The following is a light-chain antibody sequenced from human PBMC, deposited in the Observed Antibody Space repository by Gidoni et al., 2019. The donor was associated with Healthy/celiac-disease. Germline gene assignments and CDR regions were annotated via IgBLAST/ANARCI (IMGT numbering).Light chain of an antibody. CDR1: QSVSSSY. V-gene: IGKV3-20*01. J-gene: IGKJ1*01. Sequence: IVLTQSPATLSWSRGERATLSCRASQSVSSSYLAWSQQKPGRAPRLLIYGASSRGTGIPDRFSGSGSGTDFTLTISRLEPEDFAVYYCRQYGSSQWTFGQGTKVEIK. CDR2: GAS. CDR3: RQYGSSQWT.